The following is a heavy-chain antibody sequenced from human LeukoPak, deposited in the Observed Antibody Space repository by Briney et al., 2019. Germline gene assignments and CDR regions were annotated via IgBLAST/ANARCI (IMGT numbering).Heavy chain of an antibody. CDR3: TRPGGIDY. CDR1: GFTFSSYG. D-gene: IGHD3-16*01. V-gene: IGHV3-30*03. CDR2: ISYDGSNK. J-gene: IGHJ4*02. Sequence: GRSLRLSCAASGFTFSSYGMHWVRQAPGKGLEWVAVISYDGSNKYYADSVKGRFTISRDNSKNTLYLQMNSLKTEDTAVYYCTRPGGIDYWGQGTLVTVSS.